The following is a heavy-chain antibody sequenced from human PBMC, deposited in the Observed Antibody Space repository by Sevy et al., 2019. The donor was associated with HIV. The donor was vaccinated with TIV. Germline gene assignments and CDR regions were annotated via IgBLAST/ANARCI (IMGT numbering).Heavy chain of an antibody. CDR3: AGKIRRAPYSTSYNSDAFDI. CDR2: IYPGDSDT. J-gene: IGHJ3*02. Sequence: GESLKISCKGSGYSFTSYWIGWVRQMPGKGLEWMGIIYPGDSDTRYSPSFQGQVTISADKSISTAYLQWSSLKASDTAMYYCAGKIRRAPYSTSYNSDAFDIWGQGTMVTVSS. V-gene: IGHV5-51*01. CDR1: GYSFTSYW. D-gene: IGHD2-2*01.